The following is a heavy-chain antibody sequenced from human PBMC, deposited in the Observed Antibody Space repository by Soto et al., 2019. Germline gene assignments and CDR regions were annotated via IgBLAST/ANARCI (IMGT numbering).Heavy chain of an antibody. CDR1: GFTFSSYA. CDR2: ISGSGGST. V-gene: IGHV3-23*01. J-gene: IGHJ6*03. D-gene: IGHD1-26*01. Sequence: PGGSLRLSCAASGFTFSSYAMSWVLQAPGKGLEWVSAISGSGGSTYYADSVKGRFTISRDNSKNTLYLQMNSLRAEDTAVYYCAKMREPYYYYMDVWGKGTTVTVSS. CDR3: AKMREPYYYYMDV.